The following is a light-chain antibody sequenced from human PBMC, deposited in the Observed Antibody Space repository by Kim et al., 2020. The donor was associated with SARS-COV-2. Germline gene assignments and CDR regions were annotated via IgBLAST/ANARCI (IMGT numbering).Light chain of an antibody. CDR2: NNN. J-gene: IGLJ3*02. Sequence: QSVLTQPPSMSAAPGQKITISCSGDTSNIGKNFVSWYQHLPGRAPKLLIYNNNKRPSVIPDRFSGSKSGPTATLGITGLQPGDEAAYYCGTWDSSLSAGVFGGGTKLTVL. V-gene: IGLV1-51*01. CDR3: GTWDSSLSAGV. CDR1: TSNIGKNF.